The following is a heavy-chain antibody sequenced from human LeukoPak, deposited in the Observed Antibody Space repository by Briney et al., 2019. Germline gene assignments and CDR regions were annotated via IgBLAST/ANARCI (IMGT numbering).Heavy chain of an antibody. CDR2: IYPGDSDT. CDR1: GYTFTNYW. V-gene: IGHV5-51*01. Sequence: GESLRISCKGSGYTFTNYWIGWVRQMPGKGLEWMGIIYPGDSDTRYSPSFQGQVTISADKSISTAYLQWGSLKASDTAMYYCARHPWFGELLSPGDAFDIWGQGTMVTVSS. J-gene: IGHJ3*02. D-gene: IGHD3-10*01. CDR3: ARHPWFGELLSPGDAFDI.